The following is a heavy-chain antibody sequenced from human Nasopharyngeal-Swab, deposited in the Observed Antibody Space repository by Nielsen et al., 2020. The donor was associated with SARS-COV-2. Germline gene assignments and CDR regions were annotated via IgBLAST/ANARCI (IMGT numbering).Heavy chain of an antibody. Sequence: ASVKVSCKASGYTFTSYGISWVRQAPGQGLEWMGWISAYNGNTNYAQKLQGRVTMTTDTSTSTAYMELRSLKSDDTAVYYCARRHGVVEGSGWNYFDFWGQGTLVTVPS. J-gene: IGHJ4*02. CDR1: GYTFTSYG. D-gene: IGHD6-19*01. CDR3: ARRHGVVEGSGWNYFDF. V-gene: IGHV1-18*01. CDR2: ISAYNGNT.